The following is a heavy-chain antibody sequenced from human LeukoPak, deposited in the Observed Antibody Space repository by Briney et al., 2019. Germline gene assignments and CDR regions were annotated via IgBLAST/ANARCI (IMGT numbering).Heavy chain of an antibody. V-gene: IGHV3-23*01. CDR1: GFTFSTYA. D-gene: IGHD2-15*01. Sequence: GGSLRLSCAASGFTFSTYAMTWVRQAPGKGLEWVSLISRGGDVTYYADSVKGRFTISRDSSRDTLYLQMHSLRAEDTAVYYCAARPGEVAVPYDYWGQGALVTVSS. CDR3: AARPGEVAVPYDY. CDR2: ISRGGDVT. J-gene: IGHJ4*02.